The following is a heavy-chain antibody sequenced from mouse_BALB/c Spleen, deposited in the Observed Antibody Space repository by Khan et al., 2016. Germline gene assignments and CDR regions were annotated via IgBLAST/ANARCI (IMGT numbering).Heavy chain of an antibody. CDR2: INTNTGEP. D-gene: IGHD4-1*01. CDR3: AKLTGTPWDY. CDR1: GYTFTNYG. Sequence: QIQLVQSGPELKKPGETVKISCKASGYTFTNYGMNWVKQAPGKGLKWMGWINTNTGEPTYAEEFKGRFAFSLETSASPAYLQINNFKNEDTATYFCAKLTGTPWDYWGQGTTLTVSS. J-gene: IGHJ2*01. V-gene: IGHV9-3*02.